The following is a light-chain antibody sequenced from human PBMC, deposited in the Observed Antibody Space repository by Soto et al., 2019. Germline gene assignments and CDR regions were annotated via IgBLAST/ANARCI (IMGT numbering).Light chain of an antibody. CDR1: QSVSSN. CDR3: QQRSNWPRT. CDR2: DAS. V-gene: IGKV3-11*01. J-gene: IGKJ1*01. Sequence: EIVMTQSPATLSVSPGERATLSCRASQSVSSNLAWYQQKPGQAPRLLIYDASNRATGIPARFSGSGSGTDFTLTISSLEPEDFALYYCQQRSNWPRTFGQGTKV.